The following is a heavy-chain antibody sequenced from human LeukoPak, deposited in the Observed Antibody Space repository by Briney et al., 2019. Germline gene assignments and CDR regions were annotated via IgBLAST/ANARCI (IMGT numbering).Heavy chain of an antibody. CDR1: GFTFSTYA. J-gene: IGHJ4*02. CDR2: INSAGTSK. D-gene: IGHD4-23*01. V-gene: IGHV3-21*01. Sequence: GGSLRLSCAASGFTFSTYAINRVRQAPGKGLEWVSSINSAGTSKKYADSLKGRFTISRDNAKNSLFLQLSSLRDEDTAVYYCARGRNAGGPYYSDYWGQGALVTVSS. CDR3: ARGRNAGGPYYSDY.